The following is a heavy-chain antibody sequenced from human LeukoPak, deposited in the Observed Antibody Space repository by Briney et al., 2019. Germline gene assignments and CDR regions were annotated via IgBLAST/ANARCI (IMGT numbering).Heavy chain of an antibody. CDR2: INHSGST. Sequence: XINHSGSTNYNPSLKSRVTISVDTSKNQFSLKLSSVTAADTAVYYCARYDVQDYYYGMDVWGQGTTVTVSS. D-gene: IGHD3-3*01. J-gene: IGHJ6*02. CDR3: ARYDVQDYYYGMDV. V-gene: IGHV4-34*01.